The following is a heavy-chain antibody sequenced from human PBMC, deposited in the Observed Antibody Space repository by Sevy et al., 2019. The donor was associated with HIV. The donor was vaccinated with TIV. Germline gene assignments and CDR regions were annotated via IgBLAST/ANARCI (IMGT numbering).Heavy chain of an antibody. CDR3: ARAPPVRSGDDSLNWFDP. D-gene: IGHD5-12*01. Sequence: LVAASETLSLTCTVSGGSISAYYWSWIRQPPGKPLEYIGYIYYTGSTNYNPSLKSRVTISVDTSKNQFSLKLNSVTAADTAVYFCARAPPVRSGDDSLNWFDPWGQGTLVTVSS. J-gene: IGHJ5*02. CDR2: IYYTGST. V-gene: IGHV4-59*01. CDR1: GGSISAYY.